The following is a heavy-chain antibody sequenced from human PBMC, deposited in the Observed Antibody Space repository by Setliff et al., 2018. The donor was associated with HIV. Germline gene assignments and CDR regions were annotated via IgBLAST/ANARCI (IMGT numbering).Heavy chain of an antibody. CDR2: IIPIYGTA. J-gene: IGHJ4*02. CDR1: GGAFSTFA. V-gene: IGHV1-69*13. CDR3: TSRAGYCSGANCYWTFDF. Sequence: ASVKVSCKASGGAFSTFAFNWVRQAPGQGLEWMGGIIPIYGTANYAQRFLGRATITADGSSSTMELTSLRSEDTALYFCTSRAGYCSGANCYWTFDFWGQGTLVTVSS. D-gene: IGHD2-15*01.